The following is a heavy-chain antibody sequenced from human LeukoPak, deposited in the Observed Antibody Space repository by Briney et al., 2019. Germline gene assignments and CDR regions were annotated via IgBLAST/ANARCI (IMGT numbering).Heavy chain of an antibody. J-gene: IGHJ4*02. CDR2: IIPIFGTA. Sequence: SVKVSCKASGGTFSSYAISWVRQAPGQGLEWMGGIIPIFGTANYAQKFQGRVTITTDESTSTAYMELSSLRSEDTAVYYCARDQPRRGPGGHDYWGQGTLVTVSS. CDR3: ARDQPRRGPGGHDY. D-gene: IGHD3-16*01. V-gene: IGHV1-69*05. CDR1: GGTFSSYA.